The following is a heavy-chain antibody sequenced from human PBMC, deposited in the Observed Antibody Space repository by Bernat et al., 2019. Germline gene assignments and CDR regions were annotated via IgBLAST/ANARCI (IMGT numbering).Heavy chain of an antibody. CDR2: INGDGVRT. D-gene: IGHD6-19*01. CDR3: ARGSASAWTDDAFDI. J-gene: IGHJ3*02. Sequence: EVQLVESGGGLVQPGGSLRVSCAASGFSFSSYWMHWVRQAPGEGLVWVSCINGDGVRTRDADSVKGRFTISRDNAKDTLYLQMNSLRAEDTAVYYCARGSASAWTDDAFDIWGQGTMVTVSS. CDR1: GFSFSSYW. V-gene: IGHV3-74*01.